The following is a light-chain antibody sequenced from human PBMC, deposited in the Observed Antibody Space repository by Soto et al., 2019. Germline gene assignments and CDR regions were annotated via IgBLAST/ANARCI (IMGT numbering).Light chain of an antibody. CDR1: QSVSSN. CDR3: QQFHNWPRT. J-gene: IGKJ1*01. CDR2: GAS. Sequence: EIVMTQSPGTLSVSPGERATLSCRASQSVSSNLAWYQQKPGQAPRLLIYGASTRATGIPARFSGSGSETEFTLTISSLQSEDFAVYYCQQFHNWPRTFGQGTKVDIK. V-gene: IGKV3-15*01.